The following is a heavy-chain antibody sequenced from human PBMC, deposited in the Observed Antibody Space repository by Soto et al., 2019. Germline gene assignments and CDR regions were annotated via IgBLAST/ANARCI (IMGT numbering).Heavy chain of an antibody. J-gene: IGHJ6*02. CDR1: GYTFTGFY. D-gene: IGHD2-2*01. V-gene: IGHV1-2*04. Sequence: ASVKVSCKASGYTFTGFYMHWVRQAPGQGLEWMGWINPNSGGTNYAQKFQGWVTMTRDTSISTVYMELSRLRFDDTAVYYCTHCSSTSCYRGMDVWGQGTTVTV. CDR3: THCSSTSCYRGMDV. CDR2: INPNSGGT.